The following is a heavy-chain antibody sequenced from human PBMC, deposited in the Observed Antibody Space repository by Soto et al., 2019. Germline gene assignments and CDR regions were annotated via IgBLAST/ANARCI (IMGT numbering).Heavy chain of an antibody. CDR2: ISGSGVST. CDR3: AKSPGMYYYDSSGYYHYDY. CDR1: GFPFSSYA. J-gene: IGHJ4*02. Sequence: PGGSLRLSCAASGFPFSSYAMSWVRQAPGKGLEWVSAISGSGVSTYYADSVKGRFTISRDNSKNTLYLQMNSLRAEDTAVYYCAKSPGMYYYDSSGYYHYDYGGQGTLVTVSS. D-gene: IGHD3-22*01. V-gene: IGHV3-23*01.